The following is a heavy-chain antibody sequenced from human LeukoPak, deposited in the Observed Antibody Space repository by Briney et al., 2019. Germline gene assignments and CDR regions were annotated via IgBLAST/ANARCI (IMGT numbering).Heavy chain of an antibody. Sequence: PSQTLSLTCAVYGGSFSGYYWSWIRHPPGKGLEWIGEINHSGSTNYNPSLTSRVTISVDTSKNQFSLRLSSVTGADTAVYYCARGPRGYNYGMDVWGQGTTVTVSS. D-gene: IGHD5-12*01. CDR3: ARGPRGYNYGMDV. J-gene: IGHJ6*02. CDR1: GGSFSGYY. V-gene: IGHV4-34*01. CDR2: INHSGST.